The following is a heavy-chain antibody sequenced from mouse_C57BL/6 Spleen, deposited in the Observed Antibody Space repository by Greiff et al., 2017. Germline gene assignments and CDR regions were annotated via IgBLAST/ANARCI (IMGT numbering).Heavy chain of an antibody. CDR2: IDPEDGET. CDR1: GFNINDYY. CDR3: AKSTMITTRRYFDY. J-gene: IGHJ2*01. Sequence: VQLQQSGAELVKPGASVKLSCTASGFNINDYYMHWVKQRTEQGLEWIGRIDPEDGETKYAPKFQGKATITADKSSNTAYLQLSSLTSEDTAGYYCAKSTMITTRRYFDYWGQGTTLTVSS. D-gene: IGHD2-4*01. V-gene: IGHV14-2*01.